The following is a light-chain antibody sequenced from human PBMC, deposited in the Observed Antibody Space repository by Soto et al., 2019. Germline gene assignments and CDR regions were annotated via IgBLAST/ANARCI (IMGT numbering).Light chain of an antibody. V-gene: IGKV3-20*01. J-gene: IGKJ5*01. CDR2: SAS. CDR3: QQNGSLPIT. Sequence: EIVLTQSPGTLSLSPGERATLSCRASQSLSGGYLAWFQQKPGQTPRLLIYSASNRATGIPDRFSGSGSGTDLTLTSSRLEPEYFVVYYCQQNGSLPITFGQGTRLE. CDR1: QSLSGGY.